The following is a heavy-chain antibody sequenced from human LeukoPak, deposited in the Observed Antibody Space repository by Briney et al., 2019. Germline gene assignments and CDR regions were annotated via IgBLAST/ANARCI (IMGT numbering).Heavy chain of an antibody. V-gene: IGHV1-18*01. D-gene: IGHD6-19*01. CDR2: ISAYNGNT. CDR3: ARGYSSGWYYFDY. Sequence: SVQVSCKASGYTFTSYGISWVRQAPGQGLEWMGWISAYNGNTNSAQKLHGRVNMTTDTSTSTAYMELRSLRSDDTAVYYCARGYSSGWYYFDYWGQGNLGSVSS. CDR1: GYTFTSYG. J-gene: IGHJ4*02.